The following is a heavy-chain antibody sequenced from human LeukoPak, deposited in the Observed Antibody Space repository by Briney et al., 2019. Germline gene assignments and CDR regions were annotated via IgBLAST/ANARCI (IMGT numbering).Heavy chain of an antibody. D-gene: IGHD6-13*01. V-gene: IGHV4-34*01. CDR3: ARDLAAGPGP. CDR1: GGSFSGYY. CDR2: INHSGST. J-gene: IGHJ5*02. Sequence: PSETLSLTCAVYGGSFSGYYWSWIRQPPGKGLEWIGEINHSGSTNYNPSLKSRVTISVDTSKNQFFLKLSSVTAADTAVYYCARDLAAGPGPWGQGTLVTVSS.